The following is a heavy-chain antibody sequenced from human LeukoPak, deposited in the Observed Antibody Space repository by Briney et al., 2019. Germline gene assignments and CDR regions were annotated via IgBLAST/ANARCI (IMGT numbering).Heavy chain of an antibody. J-gene: IGHJ4*02. CDR1: GGTFSSYA. CDR2: IIPILGIA. CDR3: ARDTSLYYDSSGYYFKYYFDY. D-gene: IGHD3-22*01. V-gene: IGHV1-69*04. Sequence: ASVKVSCKASGGTFSSYAISWVRQAPGQGLEWMGRIIPILGIANYAQKFQGRVTITADKSTSTAYMELSSLRSEDTAVYYCARDTSLYYDSSGYYFKYYFDYWGQGTLVTVSS.